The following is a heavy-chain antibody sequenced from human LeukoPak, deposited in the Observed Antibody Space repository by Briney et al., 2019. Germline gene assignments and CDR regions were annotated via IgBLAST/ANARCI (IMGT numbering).Heavy chain of an antibody. CDR1: GGSFSGYY. CDR3: ARNRQLARSSSGRWVWFDP. J-gene: IGHJ5*02. Sequence: PSETLSLTCAVYGGSFSGYYWSWIRQPPGKGLEWIGEINHSGSTNYNPSLKSRVTISVDTSKNQFSLKLSSVTAADTAVYYCARNRQLARSSSGRWVWFDPWGQGTLVTVSS. V-gene: IGHV4-34*01. CDR2: INHSGST. D-gene: IGHD6-19*01.